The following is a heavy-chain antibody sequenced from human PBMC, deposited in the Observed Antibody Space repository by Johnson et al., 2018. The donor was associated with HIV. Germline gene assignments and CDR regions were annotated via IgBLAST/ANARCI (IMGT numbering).Heavy chain of an antibody. J-gene: IGHJ3*02. V-gene: IGHV3-48*04. CDR3: ARSPDAFDI. Sequence: VQLVESGGGVVQPGRSLRLSCAASGFTFSSYAMHWVRQAPGKGLEWVSYISSSGSTIYYADSVKGRFTISRDNAKNSLYLQMNSLRAEDTAVYYCARSPDAFDIWGQGTMVTVSS. CDR1: GFTFSSYA. CDR2: ISSSGSTI.